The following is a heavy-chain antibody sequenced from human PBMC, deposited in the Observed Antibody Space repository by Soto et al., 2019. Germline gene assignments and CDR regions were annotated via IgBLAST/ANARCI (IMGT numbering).Heavy chain of an antibody. J-gene: IGHJ4*02. D-gene: IGHD6-13*01. CDR3: AKDPGIAALKYYFDY. CDR2: ISYDGSNK. V-gene: IGHV3-30*18. CDR1: GFTFSSYG. Sequence: GGSVRLSCAASGFTFSSYGMHWVRQAPGKGLEWVAVISYDGSNKYYADSVKGRFTISRDNSKNTLYLQMNSLRAEDTAVYYCAKDPGIAALKYYFDYWGQGTLVTVSS.